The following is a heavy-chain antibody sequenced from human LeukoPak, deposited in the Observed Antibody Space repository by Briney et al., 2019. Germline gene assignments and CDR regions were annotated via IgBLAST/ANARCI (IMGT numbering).Heavy chain of an antibody. V-gene: IGHV3-30*03. CDR1: GFSFSSYA. CDR2: IANDGRDK. CDR3: AREGHPGAFDI. Sequence: GGSLRLSCAASGFSFSSYAMYWVRQAPGKGPEWVAVIANDGRDKHQADSVKGRFIISRDNSKNTLYLQMNSLSAEDTAVYYCAREGHPGAFDIWGQGTMVTVSS. J-gene: IGHJ3*02.